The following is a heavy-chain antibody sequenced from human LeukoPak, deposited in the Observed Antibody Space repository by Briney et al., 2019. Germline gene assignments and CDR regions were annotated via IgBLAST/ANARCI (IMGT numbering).Heavy chain of an antibody. Sequence: GGSLRLSCAASGFTFSSYAMNWVRQAPGKGLEWVSSISGSGGSTYYADSVKGRFTISRDNSKNTLYLQMNSPRAEDTAVYYCARPLSGYSSSLGYWGQGTLVTVSS. CDR3: ARPLSGYSSSLGY. V-gene: IGHV3-23*01. D-gene: IGHD6-6*01. CDR1: GFTFSSYA. J-gene: IGHJ4*02. CDR2: ISGSGGST.